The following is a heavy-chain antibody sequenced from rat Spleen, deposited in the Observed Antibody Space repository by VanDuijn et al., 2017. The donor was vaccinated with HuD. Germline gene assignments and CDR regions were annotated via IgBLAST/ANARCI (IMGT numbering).Heavy chain of an antibody. CDR2: ITNSGAGT. J-gene: IGHJ2*01. Sequence: EVQLVESGGGLVQPGRSLKLSCVASGFTFNSFWMSWIRQAPGKGLEWVASITNSGAGTYYPASLKGRFTSSRDNAKSTLYRQMNSLRSDDTATYYCTRSYNSGYDFDYWGQGVMVTVSS. V-gene: IGHV5-31*01. CDR3: TRSYNSGYDFDY. D-gene: IGHD4-3*01. CDR1: GFTFNSFW.